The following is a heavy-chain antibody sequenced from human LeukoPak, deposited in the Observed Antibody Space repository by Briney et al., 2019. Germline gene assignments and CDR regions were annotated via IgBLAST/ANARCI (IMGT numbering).Heavy chain of an antibody. CDR3: ARSSEWELLSSFDY. CDR1: GYTFTSYG. J-gene: IGHJ4*02. D-gene: IGHD1-26*01. CDR2: ISAYNGNT. Sequence: ASVKVSCKASGYTFTSYGISWVPQAPGQGLEWMGWISAYNGNTNYAQKLQGRVTMTTDTSTSTAYMELRSLRSDDTAVYYCARSSEWELLSSFDYCSEGSLVTVSS. V-gene: IGHV1-18*01.